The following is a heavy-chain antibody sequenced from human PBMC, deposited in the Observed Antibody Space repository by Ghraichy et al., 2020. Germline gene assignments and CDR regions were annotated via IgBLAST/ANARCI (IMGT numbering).Heavy chain of an antibody. D-gene: IGHD3-10*01. V-gene: IGHV3-23*01. J-gene: IGHJ6*02. Sequence: GGSLRLSCAASGFTFSSYAMSWVRQAPGKGLEWVSAISGSGGSTYYADSVKGRFTISRDNSKNTLYLQMNSLRAEDTAVYYCAKDSFEYVLWFKPAPSVSNYGMDVWGQGTTVTVSS. CDR2: ISGSGGST. CDR1: GFTFSSYA. CDR3: AKDSFEYVLWFKPAPSVSNYGMDV.